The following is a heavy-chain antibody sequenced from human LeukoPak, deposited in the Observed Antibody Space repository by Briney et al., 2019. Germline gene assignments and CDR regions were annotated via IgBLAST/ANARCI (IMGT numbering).Heavy chain of an antibody. V-gene: IGHV4-59*12. J-gene: IGHJ4*02. CDR3: ARVGYSGYEFDY. Sequence: SETLSLTCTVSGGSISSYCWSWIRQPPGKGLEWIGYIYHSGNTYYNPSLKSRVTLSVDTSKNQFSLKLSSVTAADTAVYYCARVGYSGYEFDYWGQGTLVTVSS. CDR1: GGSISSYC. D-gene: IGHD5-12*01. CDR2: IYHSGNT.